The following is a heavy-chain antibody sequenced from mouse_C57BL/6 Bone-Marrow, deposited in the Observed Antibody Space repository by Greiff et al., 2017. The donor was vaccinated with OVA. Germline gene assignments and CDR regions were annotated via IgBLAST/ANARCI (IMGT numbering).Heavy chain of an antibody. D-gene: IGHD2-10*02. CDR3: ARGVYGNLYYAMDY. V-gene: IGHV1-52*01. CDR2: IDPSDSET. Sequence: VQLQQPGAELVRPGSSVKLSCKASGYTFTSYWMHWVKQRPIQGLEWIGNIDPSDSETHYNQKFKDKATLTVDKSSSTAYMQLSSLTSEDSAVYYCARGVYGNLYYAMDYWGQGTSVTVSS. J-gene: IGHJ4*01. CDR1: GYTFTSYW.